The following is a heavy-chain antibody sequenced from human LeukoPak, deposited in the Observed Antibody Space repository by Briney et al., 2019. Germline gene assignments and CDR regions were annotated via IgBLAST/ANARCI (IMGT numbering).Heavy chain of an antibody. D-gene: IGHD2-15*01. CDR1: GFTFNNYA. CDR3: AKYIVATNSNLVAATRRYFDY. J-gene: IGHJ4*02. CDR2: INGSGGRT. Sequence: GGSLRLSCAASGFTFNNYAMNWVRQAPGKGLEWVSSINGSGGRTYYADSVKGRFTISRDNSKNTLYLQMNSLSAEDTAVYYCAKYIVATNSNLVAATRRYFDYWGQGTLVTVSS. V-gene: IGHV3-23*01.